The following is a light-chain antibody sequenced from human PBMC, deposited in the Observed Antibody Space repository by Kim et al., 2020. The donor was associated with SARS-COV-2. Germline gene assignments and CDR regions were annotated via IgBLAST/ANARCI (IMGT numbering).Light chain of an antibody. Sequence: SYELTQPPSVSVSPGQTASITCSGDKLGDKYACWYQQKPGQSPVLVIYQDSKRPSGIPERFSGSNSGNTPTLTISGTQAMDEADYYCQAWDSSTGVFGPG. CDR1: KLGDKY. V-gene: IGLV3-1*01. J-gene: IGLJ1*01. CDR3: QAWDSSTGV. CDR2: QDS.